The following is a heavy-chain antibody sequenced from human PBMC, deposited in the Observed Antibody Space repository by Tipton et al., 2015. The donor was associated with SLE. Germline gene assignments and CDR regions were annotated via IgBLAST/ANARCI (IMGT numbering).Heavy chain of an antibody. CDR3: AREGVLTEDGFDV. Sequence: QLVQSGGGLVQPGGSLRLSCAASQMMLSGNEMNWVRQAPGKGLEWVAYSSNSGTTTYYADSVRGRFTISRDNADNSLYLQMNGLRPEDTAVYYCAREGVLTEDGFDVWGQGTMVAVSS. J-gene: IGHJ3*01. CDR2: SSNSGTTT. V-gene: IGHV3-48*03. D-gene: IGHD3-3*01. CDR1: QMMLSGNE.